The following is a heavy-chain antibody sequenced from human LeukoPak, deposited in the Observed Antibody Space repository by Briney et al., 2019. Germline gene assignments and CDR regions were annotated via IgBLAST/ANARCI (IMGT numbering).Heavy chain of an antibody. CDR1: GYTLTELS. D-gene: IGHD2-2*01. CDR2: FDPEDGET. CDR3: ATDASTRYWYFAL. V-gene: IGHV1-24*01. Sequence: ASVKVYCKVSGYTLTELSMQWVRQAPGKGLEWMGGFDPEDGETIYAQKFQGRVTMTEDTSTDTAYMELSSLRSEDTAVYYCATDASTRYWYFALWGRGTLVTVSS. J-gene: IGHJ2*01.